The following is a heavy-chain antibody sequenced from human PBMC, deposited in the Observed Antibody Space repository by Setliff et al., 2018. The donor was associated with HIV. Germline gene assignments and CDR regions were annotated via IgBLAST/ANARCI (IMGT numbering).Heavy chain of an antibody. CDR1: GFTFSSYS. V-gene: IGHV3-48*01. D-gene: IGHD4-17*01. Sequence: GGSLRLSCAASGFTFSSYSMNWVRQAPGKGLEWISYISSSSNTIYYADSVKGRFTISRDNSKRTLYLQMTSLRSEDTAVYYCARDTGGDYDRGSRGYYMDVWGKGTTVTVSS. J-gene: IGHJ6*03. CDR3: ARDTGGDYDRGSRGYYMDV. CDR2: ISSSSNTI.